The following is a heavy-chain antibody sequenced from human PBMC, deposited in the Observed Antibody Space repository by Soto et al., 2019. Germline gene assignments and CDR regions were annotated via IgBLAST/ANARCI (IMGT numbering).Heavy chain of an antibody. CDR2: IGAYNNNT. V-gene: IGHV1-18*01. CDR3: ARVVGALGHWFDP. D-gene: IGHD1-26*01. Sequence: QVQLVQSGAEVKKPGASVKVSCKASGYTLPTNVFAWVDQAPGQGLEWMGRIGAYNNNTNYARKLQGRVTMTTDTSTSTAYMELRSLRSDDTAVYYCARVVGALGHWFDPWGQGTLVTVSS. J-gene: IGHJ5*02. CDR1: GYTLPTNV.